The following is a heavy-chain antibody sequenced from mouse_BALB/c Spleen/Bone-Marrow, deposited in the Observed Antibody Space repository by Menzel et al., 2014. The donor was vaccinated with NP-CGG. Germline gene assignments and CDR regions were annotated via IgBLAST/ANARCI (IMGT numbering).Heavy chain of an antibody. J-gene: IGHJ2*01. D-gene: IGHD4-1*01. CDR1: GFTFSSFG. CDR2: ISSGSTSI. Sequence: EVKLMESGGGLVQPGGSRKLSCAVSGFTFSSFGMHWVRQAPEKGLEWVAYISSGSTSIFYADTLKGRFTISRDNPKNTLFLQMTSLRSEDTAMYYCARPRGNWDDFDYWGQGTTLTVSS. CDR3: ARPRGNWDDFDY. V-gene: IGHV5-17*02.